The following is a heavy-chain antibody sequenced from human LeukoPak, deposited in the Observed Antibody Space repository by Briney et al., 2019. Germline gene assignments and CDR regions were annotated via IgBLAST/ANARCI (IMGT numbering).Heavy chain of an antibody. Sequence: GGSLRLSCAASGFTFSSYAMHWVRQAPGKGLEWVAVISYDGSNKYYADSVKGRFTISRDNSKNTLYLQMNSLRAEDTAVYYCAKGEGVVVTPPVDYWGQGTLVTVSS. CDR3: AKGEGVVVTPPVDY. D-gene: IGHD3-22*01. CDR2: ISYDGSNK. V-gene: IGHV3-30-3*01. J-gene: IGHJ4*02. CDR1: GFTFSSYA.